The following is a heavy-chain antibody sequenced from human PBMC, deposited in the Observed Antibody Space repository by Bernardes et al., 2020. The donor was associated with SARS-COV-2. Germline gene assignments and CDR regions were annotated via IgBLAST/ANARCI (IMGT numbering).Heavy chain of an antibody. D-gene: IGHD4-17*01. CDR1: GDSLSSGNYY. CDR2: FHTRGST. CDR3: ALTTVVPWAFDI. V-gene: IGHV4-61*02. J-gene: IGHJ3*02. Sequence: SETLSLTCTVSGDSLSSGNYYCSWIRQPAGKGLEYIGRFHTRGSTKYNPSHESRVTISLDTSKNQFSLKLTSVTAADTAVYFCALTTVVPWAFDIWGQGPWSPSLQ.